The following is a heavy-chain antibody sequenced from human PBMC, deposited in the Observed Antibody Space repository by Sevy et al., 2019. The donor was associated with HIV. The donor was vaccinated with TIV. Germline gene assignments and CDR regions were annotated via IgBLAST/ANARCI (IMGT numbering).Heavy chain of an antibody. J-gene: IGHJ3*02. CDR1: GFTFTSYA. V-gene: IGHV3-23*01. CDR3: AGGRDDGSGSVDAFDI. CDR2: IYGSGGAT. D-gene: IGHD3-22*01. Sequence: GGSLRLSCKPSGFTFTSYAMSWVRQAPGKGLEWVSTIYGSGGATYYADSVKGRFTISRDNSKNMLYLQMNSLRIEDTAVYYCAGGRDDGSGSVDAFDIWGQGTMVTVSS.